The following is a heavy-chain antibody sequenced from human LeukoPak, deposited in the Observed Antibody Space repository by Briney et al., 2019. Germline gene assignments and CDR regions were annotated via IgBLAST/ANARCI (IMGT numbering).Heavy chain of an antibody. Sequence: GRSLRLSCAASGFTFSSYGMHWVRQAPGKGLEWVAGIWFDGNNKYYADSVKGRFTISRDNSKNTLYLEMYSLKAEDTALYYCARDKTGGGSWFDSWGQGTLVTVSS. D-gene: IGHD3-10*01. CDR1: GFTFSSYG. J-gene: IGHJ5*01. V-gene: IGHV3-33*01. CDR2: IWFDGNNK. CDR3: ARDKTGGGSWFDS.